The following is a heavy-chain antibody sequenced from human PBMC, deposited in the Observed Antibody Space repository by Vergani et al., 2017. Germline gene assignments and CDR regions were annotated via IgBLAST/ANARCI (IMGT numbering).Heavy chain of an antibody. CDR3: ARASATCGADY. D-gene: IGHD3-10*01. Sequence: EVQLVESGGGLVQPGGSLRLSCVASGFDFSDYYMSWIRQAPGKGLEWVANIKKQDGNDRYYVGSVKGRFTISRDNARKSLYLQMSSLGAEDTAVYYGARASATCGADYWGQGTLVTVSS. CDR1: GFDFSDYY. CDR2: IKKQDGNDR. J-gene: IGHJ4*02. V-gene: IGHV3-7*01.